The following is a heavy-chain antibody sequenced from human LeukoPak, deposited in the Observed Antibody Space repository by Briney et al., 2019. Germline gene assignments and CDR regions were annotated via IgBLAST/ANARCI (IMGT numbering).Heavy chain of an antibody. CDR1: GFTFSSYA. V-gene: IGHV3-23*01. D-gene: IGHD6-19*01. J-gene: IGHJ4*02. CDR2: ISGSGGST. Sequence: GGSLRLSCAASGFTFSSYAMSWVRQAPGKWLEWVSAISGSGGSTYYADSVKGRFTISRDNSKNTLYLQMNSLRAEDTAVYYCAITTVAGNVGLFYWGQGTPVTVSS. CDR3: AITTVAGNVGLFY.